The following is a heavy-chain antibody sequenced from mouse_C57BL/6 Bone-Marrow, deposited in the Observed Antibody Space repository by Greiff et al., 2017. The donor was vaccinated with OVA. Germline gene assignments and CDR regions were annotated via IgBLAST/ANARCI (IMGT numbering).Heavy chain of an antibody. CDR3: ARLDYGSRTWFAY. J-gene: IGHJ3*01. CDR1: GYTFTSYW. Sequence: VQLQQPGTELVKPGASVKLSCKASGYTFTSYWMHWVKQRPGQGLEWIGNINPSNGGTNYNEKFKSKATLTVDKSSSTAYMQLSSLTSEDSAVYYCARLDYGSRTWFAYWGQGTLVTVSA. V-gene: IGHV1-53*01. D-gene: IGHD1-1*01. CDR2: INPSNGGT.